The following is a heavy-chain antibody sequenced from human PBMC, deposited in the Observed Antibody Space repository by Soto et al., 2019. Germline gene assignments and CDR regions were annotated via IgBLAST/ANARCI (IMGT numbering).Heavy chain of an antibody. CDR1: GVSFSNYA. V-gene: IGHV3-23*01. CDR2: ISHSGSST. J-gene: IGHJ5*02. Sequence: EVQLLESGGGLVQPGGSLRLSCAASGVSFSNYAMNWVRQAPGKGLEWVSGISHSGSSTYYADSVKGRFTISRDNSKNTLDLQMNSLRAEDTAVYYCAKGSWVHHGSEGGNWLDPWGQGTLVTVSS. CDR3: AKGSWVHHGSEGGNWLDP. D-gene: IGHD3-10*01.